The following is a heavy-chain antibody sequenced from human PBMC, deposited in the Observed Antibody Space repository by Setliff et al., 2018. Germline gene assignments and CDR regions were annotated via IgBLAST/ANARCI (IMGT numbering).Heavy chain of an antibody. CDR1: GYTFTNYH. D-gene: IGHD6-19*01. Sequence: GASVKVSCKASGYTFTNYHMHWVRQAPGQGLELMGGIIPAFTTANYAPNFHDRLRITADESTSTAYMELSSLRSDDAAVYYCARGPSGWSSATSRYYFYMDVWGKGTTVTVSS. J-gene: IGHJ6*03. CDR2: IIPAFTTA. V-gene: IGHV1-69*13. CDR3: ARGPSGWSSATSRYYFYMDV.